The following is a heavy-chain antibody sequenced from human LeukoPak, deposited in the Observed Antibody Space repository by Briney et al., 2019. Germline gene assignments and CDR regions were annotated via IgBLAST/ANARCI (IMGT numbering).Heavy chain of an antibody. CDR3: VRVHNRLTPGIVPAAKPRDVN. V-gene: IGHV3-48*04. Sequence: GSLRLSCAASGFTFSHYSMHWVRQAPGKGLECVSYINDNSDTIFYADSVKGRFTISRDNAKNSLYLQMNSLGAEDTAVYYCVRVHNRLTPGIVPAAKPRDVNWGQGTLVTVSS. CDR2: INDNSDTI. J-gene: IGHJ4*02. CDR1: GFTFSHYS. D-gene: IGHD2-2*02.